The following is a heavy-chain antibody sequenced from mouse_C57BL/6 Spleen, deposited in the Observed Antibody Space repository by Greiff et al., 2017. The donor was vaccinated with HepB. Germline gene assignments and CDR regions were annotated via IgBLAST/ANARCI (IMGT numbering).Heavy chain of an antibody. CDR3: ARSPSMVTVYFDY. CDR2: IYPRDGST. D-gene: IGHD2-1*01. Sequence: VQRVESGPELVKPGASVKLSCKASGYTFTSYDINWVKQRPGQGLEWIGWIYPRDGSTKYNEKFKGKATLTVDTSSSTAYMELHSLTSEDSAVYFCARSPSMVTVYFDYWGQGTTLTVSS. J-gene: IGHJ2*01. V-gene: IGHV1-85*01. CDR1: GYTFTSYD.